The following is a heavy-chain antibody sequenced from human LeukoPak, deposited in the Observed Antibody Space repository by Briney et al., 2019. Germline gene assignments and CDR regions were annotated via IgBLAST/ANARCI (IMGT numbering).Heavy chain of an antibody. CDR3: AKDLSRGDYYPYYFDY. Sequence: GGSLRLSCAASGFSFRSYSMNWVRQAPGKGLEWVAVISYDGSNKYYADSVKGRFTISRDNSKNTLYLQMNSLRAEDTAVYYCAKDLSRGDYYPYYFDYWGQGTLVTVSS. V-gene: IGHV3-30*12. CDR1: GFSFRSYS. J-gene: IGHJ4*02. CDR2: ISYDGSNK. D-gene: IGHD2-21*02.